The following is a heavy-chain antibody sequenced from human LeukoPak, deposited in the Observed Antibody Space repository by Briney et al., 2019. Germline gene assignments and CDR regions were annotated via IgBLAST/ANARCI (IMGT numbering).Heavy chain of an antibody. V-gene: IGHV4-59*01. Sequence: SETLSLTCTVSGGSISSYHWSWIRQPPGKGLEWIGYIYYSGSTNYNPSLKSRVTISVDTSKNQFSLKLSSVTAADTAVYYCASYDFWSGHYEGWFDPWGQGTLVTVSS. J-gene: IGHJ5*02. CDR3: ASYDFWSGHYEGWFDP. D-gene: IGHD3-3*01. CDR1: GGSISSYH. CDR2: IYYSGST.